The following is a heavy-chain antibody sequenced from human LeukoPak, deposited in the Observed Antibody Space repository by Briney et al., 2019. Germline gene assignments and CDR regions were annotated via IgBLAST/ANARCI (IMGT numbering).Heavy chain of an antibody. D-gene: IGHD2-15*01. V-gene: IGHV5-51*01. CDR3: SHGGRSAFDI. CDR1: GSPFTSYW. J-gene: IGHJ3*02. CDR2: IYPGDSDT. Sequence: GGSLKISCQGSGSPFTSYWIGWVRQLPGKGLEWMGIIYPGDSDTRYSPSFQGQVTISADKSISTAYLQWSSLKASDTAMYYCSHGGRSAFDIWGQGTMVTVSS.